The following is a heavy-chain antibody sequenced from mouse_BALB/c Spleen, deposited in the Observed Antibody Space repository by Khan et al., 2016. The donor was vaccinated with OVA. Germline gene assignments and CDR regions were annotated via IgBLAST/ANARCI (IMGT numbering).Heavy chain of an antibody. V-gene: IGHV9-4*02. CDR1: GYTFTTAG. Sequence: QIQLVQSGPELKKPGETVRISCKASGYTFTTAGIQWVQKMPGQGLKWIGWINTHSGVPKYAEDFKGRFAFSLEISVNTAYLQITNLKNEETATYCCARGGAAYYRNDGGAMDYWGQGTSVTVSS. D-gene: IGHD2-14*01. CDR2: INTHSGVP. CDR3: ARGGAAYYRNDGGAMDY. J-gene: IGHJ4*01.